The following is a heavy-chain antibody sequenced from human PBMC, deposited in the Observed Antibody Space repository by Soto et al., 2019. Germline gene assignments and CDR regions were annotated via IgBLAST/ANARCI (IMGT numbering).Heavy chain of an antibody. CDR2: IYYSGST. J-gene: IGHJ1*01. CDR3: ARGSGWHFHH. Sequence: QVQLQESGPGLVKPSETLSLTCTVSGGSISSYYWSWIRQPPGKGLEWIGYIYYSGSTNYNPSLKSRVTISVDTSKNQFSLKLSSVTAADTAVYYCARGSGWHFHHWGQGTLVTVSS. CDR1: GGSISSYY. V-gene: IGHV4-59*01. D-gene: IGHD6-19*01.